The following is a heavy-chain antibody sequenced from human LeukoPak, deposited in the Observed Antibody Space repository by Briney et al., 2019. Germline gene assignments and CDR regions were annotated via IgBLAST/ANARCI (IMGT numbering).Heavy chain of an antibody. Sequence: PGGSLRLSCAASGFTFSIYWMTWVRQAPGKGLEWVANINQDGSEKYYVDSVKGRFTISRDNAKNSLFLQMNSPRAEDTAVYYCASKKHLWFGELGVYWGQGTLVTVSS. J-gene: IGHJ4*02. CDR3: ASKKHLWFGELGVY. CDR1: GFTFSIYW. CDR2: INQDGSEK. V-gene: IGHV3-7*01. D-gene: IGHD3-10*01.